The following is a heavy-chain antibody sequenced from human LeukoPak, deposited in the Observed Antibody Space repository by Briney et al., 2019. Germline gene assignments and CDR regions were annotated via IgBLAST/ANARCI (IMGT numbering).Heavy chain of an antibody. V-gene: IGHV1-2*02. CDR2: INPNSGGT. Sequence: GASVKVSCKASGYTFTGYYMHWVRQAPGQGLEWMGWINPNSGGTNYAQKFQGRVTMTRDTSISTAYMELSRLRSDDTAVYYCARDPSYNVNDYGSWYYFEYWGQGTLVTVSS. CDR3: ARDPSYNVNDYGSWYYFEY. J-gene: IGHJ4*02. D-gene: IGHD1-1*01. CDR1: GYTFTGYY.